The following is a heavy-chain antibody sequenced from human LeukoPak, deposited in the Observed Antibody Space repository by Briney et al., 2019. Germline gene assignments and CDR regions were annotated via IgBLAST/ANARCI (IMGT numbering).Heavy chain of an antibody. D-gene: IGHD6-19*01. CDR3: ARSPFRSGWYTGDY. J-gene: IGHJ4*02. V-gene: IGHV1-2*06. Sequence: ASVKVSCKASVYTFTGYYMHWVRQAPGQGLEWMGRINPNSGGTNYAQKFQGRVTMTRDTSISTAYMELSRLRSDDTAVYYCARSPFRSGWYTGDYWGQGTLVTVSS. CDR2: INPNSGGT. CDR1: VYTFTGYY.